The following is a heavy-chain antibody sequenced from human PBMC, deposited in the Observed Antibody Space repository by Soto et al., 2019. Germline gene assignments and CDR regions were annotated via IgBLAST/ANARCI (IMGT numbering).Heavy chain of an antibody. D-gene: IGHD2-8*01. V-gene: IGHV3-48*01. J-gene: IGHJ4*02. CDR2: IGTSSSNI. Sequence: PGGSLRLSCAASGFTFSSHNMNWVRQAPGKGLEWVSYIGTSSSNIYYADSVRGRFTISRDNAQNSLYLQMNSLTAEDTAVYYCAREMGSPPTRGLDYWGQGTLVTVSS. CDR1: GFTFSSHN. CDR3: AREMGSPPTRGLDY.